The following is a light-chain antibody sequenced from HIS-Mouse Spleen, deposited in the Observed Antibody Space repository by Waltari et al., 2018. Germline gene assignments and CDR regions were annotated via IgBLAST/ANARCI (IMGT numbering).Light chain of an antibody. Sequence: SYELTQPPSVSVSPGQTARNTCSGDALPKQYADWYQQKPGQAPVLVLYKDSERPSGIPERFSGSSSGTTVTLTISGVQAEDEADYYCQSADSSGTYVVFGGGTKLTVL. CDR3: QSADSSGTYVV. J-gene: IGLJ2*01. CDR2: KDS. CDR1: ALPKQY. V-gene: IGLV3-25*03.